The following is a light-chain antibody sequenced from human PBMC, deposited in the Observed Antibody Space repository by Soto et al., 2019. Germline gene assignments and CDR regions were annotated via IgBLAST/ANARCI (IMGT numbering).Light chain of an antibody. V-gene: IGLV1-44*01. CDR2: SNH. J-gene: IGLJ1*01. CDR3: AEWDDRLFGHG. Sequence: VLTQPPSASRTPGQRVTISCSGGNSDIGTNTEKWYQQVPGEAPKLLIYSNHRPRSGVREGLSGSKSGPSASLAISGLQSDDEADYYCAEWDDRLFGHGFGTGTKVTVL. CDR1: NSDIGTNT.